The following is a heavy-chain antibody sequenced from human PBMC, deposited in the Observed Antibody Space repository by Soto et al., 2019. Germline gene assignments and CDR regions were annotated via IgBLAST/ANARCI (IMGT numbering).Heavy chain of an antibody. Sequence: QVQLVQSGAEVKKPGSSVKVSCKASGGTFSSYAISWVRQAPGQGLEWMGGIIPIFGTANYEQKFQGRVTITPDRSTSTAHMEVSSLRAEDTAVYYCASSVAKYYCSGMDVWGQGTTVTVSS. CDR2: IIPIFGTA. D-gene: IGHD5-12*01. V-gene: IGHV1-69*14. CDR1: GGTFSSYA. J-gene: IGHJ6*02. CDR3: ASSVAKYYCSGMDV.